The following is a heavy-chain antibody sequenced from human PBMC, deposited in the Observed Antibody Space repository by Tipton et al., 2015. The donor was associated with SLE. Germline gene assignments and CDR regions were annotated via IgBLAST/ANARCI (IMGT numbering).Heavy chain of an antibody. CDR3: ASGGGSFPMDV. J-gene: IGHJ6*03. D-gene: IGHD2-15*01. Sequence: SLRLSCAASEFTFSSYAMTWVRQAPGKGLQWLSGISTTGGSTYYADPVKGRFTISRDNSKNTLYLQMNSLRAEDTAVYYCASGGGSFPMDVWGKGTTVTVSS. CDR1: EFTFSSYA. CDR2: ISTTGGST. V-gene: IGHV3-23*01.